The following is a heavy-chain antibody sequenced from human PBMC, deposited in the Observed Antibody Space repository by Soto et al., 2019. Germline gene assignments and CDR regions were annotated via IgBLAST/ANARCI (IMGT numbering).Heavy chain of an antibody. CDR2: ISRSGGST. Sequence: GGSLRLSCAASGFTFSSYAMSWDRQAPGKGLEWVSAISRSGGSTYYADSVKGRFTISRDNSKNTLYLQMNSLRAEDTAVYYCANRGTMVRGVITYFDYWGQGTLVTVSS. CDR3: ANRGTMVRGVITYFDY. V-gene: IGHV3-23*01. J-gene: IGHJ4*02. D-gene: IGHD3-10*01. CDR1: GFTFSSYA.